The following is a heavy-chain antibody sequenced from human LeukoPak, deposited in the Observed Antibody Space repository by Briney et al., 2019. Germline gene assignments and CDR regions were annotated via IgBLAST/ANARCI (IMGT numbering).Heavy chain of an antibody. J-gene: IGHJ3*02. CDR3: ARAGMWLPTDAFDI. CDR2: INPNSGGT. V-gene: IGHV1-2*04. Sequence: ASVKVSCKASGYTFTGYYMHWVRQAPGQGLEWMGWINPNSGGTNYAQKFQGWVTMTRDTSISTAYMELSRLRSDDTAVYYCARAGMWLPTDAFDIWGQGTMVTVSS. D-gene: IGHD6-19*01. CDR1: GYTFTGYY.